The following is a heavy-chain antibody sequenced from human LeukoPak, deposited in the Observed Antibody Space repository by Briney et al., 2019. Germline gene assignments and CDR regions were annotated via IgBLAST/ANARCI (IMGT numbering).Heavy chain of an antibody. D-gene: IGHD6-19*01. V-gene: IGHV3-23*01. J-gene: IGHJ5*02. CDR2: INYSGSGT. Sequence: GGSLRLSCAASGITFSTLPIPWVRKAQGKGLEGVPSINYSGSGTFYADSVKGRFTLSRDNSKDTLYLQMNSPRVEDTAVYYCAKEEYDSGWYKWFGPWGQGTLVTVSS. CDR3: AKEEYDSGWYKWFGP. CDR1: GITFSTLP.